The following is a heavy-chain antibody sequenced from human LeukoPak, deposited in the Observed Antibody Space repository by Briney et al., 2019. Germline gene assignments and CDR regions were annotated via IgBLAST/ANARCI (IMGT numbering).Heavy chain of an antibody. Sequence: GASVKVSCKTSGYTFSAFYMHWVRQAPGQGLEWMGWINTNGGTNYAQKFRGRVTMSRDTSTVTAYMELHGLTKDDTGVYYCAARGRNSGYGYWGQGTLVTVSS. CDR2: INTNGGT. J-gene: IGHJ4*02. CDR1: GYTFSAFY. CDR3: AARGRNSGYGY. D-gene: IGHD5-12*01. V-gene: IGHV1-2*02.